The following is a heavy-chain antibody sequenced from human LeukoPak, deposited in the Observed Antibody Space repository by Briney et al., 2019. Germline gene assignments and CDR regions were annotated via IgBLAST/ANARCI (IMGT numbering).Heavy chain of an antibody. V-gene: IGHV5-51*01. CDR2: IYPGDSDT. CDR3: ERHQGATKSYYYYGMDV. CDR1: GYTFSSYW. D-gene: IGHD5-12*01. J-gene: IGHJ6*02. Sequence: GESLKISCKGSGYTFSSYWIAWVRHMPGKGLEWMGIIYPGDSDTRYGPSFQGQVTISVEKSISTAYLQWSSLKASDTAMYYCERHQGATKSYYYYGMDVWGQGTTVTVSS.